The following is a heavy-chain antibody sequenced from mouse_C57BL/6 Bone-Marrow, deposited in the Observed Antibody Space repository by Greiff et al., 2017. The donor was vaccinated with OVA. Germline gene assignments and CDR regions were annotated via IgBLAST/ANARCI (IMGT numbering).Heavy chain of an antibody. CDR1: GISITTGNYR. CDR3: ARERDYYGSRNWYFDV. D-gene: IGHD1-1*01. V-gene: IGHV3-5*01. J-gene: IGHJ1*03. CDR2: IYYSGTI. Sequence: EVQLVESGPGLVKPSQTVFLTCTVTGISITTGNYRWSWIRQFPGNKLEWIGYIYYSGTITYNPSLTSRTTITRDTPKNQFFLEMNSLTAEDTATYYCARERDYYGSRNWYFDVWGTGTTVTVSS.